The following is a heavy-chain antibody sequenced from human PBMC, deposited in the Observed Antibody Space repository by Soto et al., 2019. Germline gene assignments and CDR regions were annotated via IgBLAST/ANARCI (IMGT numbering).Heavy chain of an antibody. J-gene: IGHJ6*02. CDR1: GFTFSSYS. Sequence: EVQLVESGGGLVQPGGSLRPSCAASGFTFSSYSMNWVRQAPGKGLEWVSYISSSSSTIYYADSVKGRFTISRDNAKNSLYLQMNSLRDEDTAVYYCARADSSDYYYYGMDVWGQGTTVTVSS. CDR2: ISSSSSTI. V-gene: IGHV3-48*02. D-gene: IGHD6-6*01. CDR3: ARADSSDYYYYGMDV.